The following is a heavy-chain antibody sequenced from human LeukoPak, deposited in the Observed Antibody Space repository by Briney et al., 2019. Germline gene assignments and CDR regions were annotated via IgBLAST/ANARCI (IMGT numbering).Heavy chain of an antibody. CDR3: ARVWEGYCSGGSCTGHYFDY. CDR2: IWYDGSNK. J-gene: IGHJ4*02. D-gene: IGHD2-15*01. V-gene: IGHV3-33*01. CDR1: GFTFSSYG. Sequence: GGSLRLSCAASGFTFSSYGMHWVRQAPGKGLEWVAVIWYDGSNKYYADSVKGRFTISRDNSKNTLYLQMNSLRAADTAVYYCARVWEGYCSGGSCTGHYFDYWGQGTLVTVSS.